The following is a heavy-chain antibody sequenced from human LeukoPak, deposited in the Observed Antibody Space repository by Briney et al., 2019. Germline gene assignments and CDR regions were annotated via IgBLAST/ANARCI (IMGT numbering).Heavy chain of an antibody. CDR3: AKDQVGSGWYTDY. D-gene: IGHD6-19*01. Sequence: GGSLRLSCAASGFTFSSYAMSWVRQAPGKGLEWVSAISGSGGSTYYADSVKGRFTISRDNSKNTLYLQMNSLRAEDTAVYYFAKDQVGSGWYTDYWGQGTLVTVSS. J-gene: IGHJ4*02. CDR1: GFTFSSYA. V-gene: IGHV3-23*01. CDR2: ISGSGGST.